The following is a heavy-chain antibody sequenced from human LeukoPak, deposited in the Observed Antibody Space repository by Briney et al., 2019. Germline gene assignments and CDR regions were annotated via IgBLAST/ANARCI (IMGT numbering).Heavy chain of an antibody. V-gene: IGHV4-59*01. CDR3: ARDWRTTGYYDY. CDR1: GGSISYYY. J-gene: IGHJ4*02. Sequence: PSETLSLTWTVSGGSISYYYWSWIRQPPGKGLEWIGYIYYTGSTNYNPSLKSRVTMSVDTSKNQFSLKLTSMTAADTAVYYCARDWRTTGYYDYWGQGTLVTVSS. D-gene: IGHD3-9*01. CDR2: IYYTGST.